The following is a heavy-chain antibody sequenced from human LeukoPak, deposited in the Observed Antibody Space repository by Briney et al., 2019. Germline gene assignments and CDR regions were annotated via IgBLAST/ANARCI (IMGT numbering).Heavy chain of an antibody. CDR2: IIPIFGTA. Sequence: SVKVSCKASGGTFSSYAIRWVRQAPGQGLEWMGRIIPIFGTANYAQNFQGRVTITTDESTSTAYLELSSLRSEDTAVYYCVLEGNWNYIARLGITGFDPWGQGTLVTVSS. CDR1: GGTFSSYA. J-gene: IGHJ5*02. V-gene: IGHV1-69*05. CDR3: VLEGNWNYIARLGITGFDP. D-gene: IGHD1-7*01.